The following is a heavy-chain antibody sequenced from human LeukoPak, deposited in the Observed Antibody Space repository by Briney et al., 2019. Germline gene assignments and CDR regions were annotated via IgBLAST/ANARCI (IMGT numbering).Heavy chain of an antibody. J-gene: IGHJ4*02. D-gene: IGHD6-19*01. CDR2: IYSDGST. CDR1: GFTVSSNY. CDR3: ARDPNSSHLDS. V-gene: IGHV3-66*01. Sequence: GGSLRLSCAASGFTVSSNYMSWVRQASGKGLEWVSVIYSDGSTCYADSVKGRFTISRDNSKNTLYLQMNSLRAEDTAVYYCARDPNSSHLDSWGQGTLVTVSS.